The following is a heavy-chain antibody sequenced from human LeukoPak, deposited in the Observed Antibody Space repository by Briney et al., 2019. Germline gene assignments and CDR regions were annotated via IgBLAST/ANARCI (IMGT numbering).Heavy chain of an antibody. CDR2: VRPQNGDS. CDR3: ARGPPDSTSSDY. Sequence: GASVKVSCKTSGYSFTSYDVNWVRQAAGQGLEWIGWVRPQNGDSGYAQKFQDRVTMIRGTSTSTVYMEMKSLTFEDTAVYFCARGPPDSTSSDYWGQGTLVTVSS. V-gene: IGHV1-8*01. D-gene: IGHD2-2*01. CDR1: GYSFTSYD. J-gene: IGHJ4*02.